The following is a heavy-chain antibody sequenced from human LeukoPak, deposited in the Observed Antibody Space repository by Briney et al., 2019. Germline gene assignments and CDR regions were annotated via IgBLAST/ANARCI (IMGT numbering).Heavy chain of an antibody. J-gene: IGHJ3*02. CDR1: GYTFTSYY. CDR2: IIPIFGIA. V-gene: IGHV1-69*04. Sequence: ASVKVSCKASGYTFTSYYMHWVRQAPGQGLEWMGRIIPIFGIANYAQKFQGRVTITADKSTSTAYMELSSLRSEDTAVYYCARVGHPTSHDAFDIWGQGTMVTVSS. CDR3: ARVGHPTSHDAFDI.